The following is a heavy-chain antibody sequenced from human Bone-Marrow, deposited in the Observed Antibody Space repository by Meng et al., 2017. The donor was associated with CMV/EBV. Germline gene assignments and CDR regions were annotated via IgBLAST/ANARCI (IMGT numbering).Heavy chain of an antibody. CDR2: ISYDGSNK. Sequence: GESLKIFCAASGFTFSSYAMHWVRQAPGKGLEWVAVISYDGSNKYYADSVKGRFTISRDNSKNTLYLQMNSLRAEDTAVYYCARAAWGGYDPFDYWGQGTLVTVSS. CDR1: GFTFSSYA. V-gene: IGHV3-30-3*01. D-gene: IGHD5-12*01. J-gene: IGHJ4*02. CDR3: ARAAWGGYDPFDY.